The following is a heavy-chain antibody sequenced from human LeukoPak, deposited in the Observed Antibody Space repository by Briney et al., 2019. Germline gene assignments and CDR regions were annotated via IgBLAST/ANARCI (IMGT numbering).Heavy chain of an antibody. V-gene: IGHV1-18*01. CDR1: GYTFTNYG. CDR2: ISAYNGNT. Sequence: GASVKVSCKASGYTFTNYGISWVRQAPGQGLEWMGWISAYNGNTNYAQKFQGRVTMTTDTSTSTAYMELNSLRSDDTAVYYCARGSKGYSSTWPQAEFDYWGQGTLVTVSS. CDR3: ARGSKGYSSTWPQAEFDY. J-gene: IGHJ4*02. D-gene: IGHD6-13*01.